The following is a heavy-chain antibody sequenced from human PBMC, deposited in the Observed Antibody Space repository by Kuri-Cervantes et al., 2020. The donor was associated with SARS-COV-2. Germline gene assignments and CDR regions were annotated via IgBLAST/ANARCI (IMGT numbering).Heavy chain of an antibody. CDR3: ARGQYCSSTSCYFIGAFDI. Sequence: SETLSLTCTVSGGSISSYYWSWIRQPAGKGLEWIGRIYTSGSTNYNPSLKSRVTISVDTSKNQFSLKLSSVTAADTAVYYCARGQYCSSTSCYFIGAFDIWGQGTMVTVSS. D-gene: IGHD2-2*01. CDR1: GGSISSYY. CDR2: IYTSGST. J-gene: IGHJ3*02. V-gene: IGHV4-4*07.